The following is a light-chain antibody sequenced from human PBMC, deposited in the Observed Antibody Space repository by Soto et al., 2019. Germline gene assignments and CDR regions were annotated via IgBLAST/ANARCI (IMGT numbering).Light chain of an antibody. V-gene: IGKV1-33*01. CDR1: QVISNY. CDR3: QQYENLPYT. CDR2: DRS. Sequence: DIQMTQSASSLSASVGDRVTITCQAIQVISNYLNWYQQKLGKAQKFRIYDRSHLEIGVPSRFSGSGSGTDFTFTITGLQPEDIATYYCQQYENLPYTFGQGTKLEI. J-gene: IGKJ2*01.